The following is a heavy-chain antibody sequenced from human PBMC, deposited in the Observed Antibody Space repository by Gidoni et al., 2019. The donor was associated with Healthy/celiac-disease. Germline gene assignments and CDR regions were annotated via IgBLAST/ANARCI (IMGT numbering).Heavy chain of an antibody. CDR2: IYPGDSDT. V-gene: IGHV5-51*01. CDR3: ARLFGVEMATMYYFDY. Sequence: EVQLVQSGAEVKKPGETLKISCKGSGYSFTSCWIGWVRQMPGKGLEWMGIIYPGDSDTRYSPSFQGQVTISADKSISTAYLQWSSLKASDTAMYYCARLFGVEMATMYYFDYWGQGTLVTVSS. J-gene: IGHJ4*02. D-gene: IGHD5-12*01. CDR1: GYSFTSCW.